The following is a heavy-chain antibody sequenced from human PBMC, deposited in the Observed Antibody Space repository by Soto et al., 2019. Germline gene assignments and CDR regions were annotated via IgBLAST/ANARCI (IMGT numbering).Heavy chain of an antibody. CDR3: TTRLHIVATNYP. Sequence: EVQLVESGGGLVKHGGSLRLSCAASGFTFSNAWMSWVRQAPGKGLEWVGRIKSKTDGGTTDYAAPVKGRFTISRDDSKNTLYLQMTSLKTEDTAVYYCTTRLHIVATNYPWGQGTLVTVSS. D-gene: IGHD5-12*01. CDR1: GFTFSNAW. V-gene: IGHV3-15*01. CDR2: IKSKTDGGTT. J-gene: IGHJ5*02.